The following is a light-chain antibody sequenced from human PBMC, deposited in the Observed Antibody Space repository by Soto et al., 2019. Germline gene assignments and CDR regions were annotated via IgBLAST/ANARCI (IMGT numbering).Light chain of an antibody. Sequence: EIVVTQSPGTLSVSPGEGATLSCRARQSVSNNLAWYQQRPGQAPRLLIHGASTRASGIPARFSGSGYGREFTLTISSLQSEDVAMYYCQYYNDWPYTFGQGTKLENK. V-gene: IGKV3-15*01. CDR1: QSVSNN. CDR2: GAS. J-gene: IGKJ2*01. CDR3: QYYNDWPYT.